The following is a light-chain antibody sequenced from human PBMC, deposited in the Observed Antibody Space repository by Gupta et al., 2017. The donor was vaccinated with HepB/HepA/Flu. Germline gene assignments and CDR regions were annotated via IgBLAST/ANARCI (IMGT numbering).Light chain of an antibody. Sequence: SYELTQPPSVSVSPGQTASITCSGDKLGDKYACWYQQKPGQSPVLVIYQDSNPPSGIPERFSGSNSENTATLTISGTQAMDEADYYCQAWDSSTAVFGGGTKLTVL. CDR3: QAWDSSTAV. CDR2: QDS. J-gene: IGLJ2*01. V-gene: IGLV3-1*01. CDR1: KLGDKY.